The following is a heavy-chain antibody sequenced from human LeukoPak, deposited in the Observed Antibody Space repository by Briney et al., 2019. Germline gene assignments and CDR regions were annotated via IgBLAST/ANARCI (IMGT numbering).Heavy chain of an antibody. CDR3: ARADYDFWSGYGGGFDP. J-gene: IGHJ5*02. V-gene: IGHV3-48*01. CDR1: GFTFSNYS. CDR2: ISSSSSTI. Sequence: PGGSLRLSCAASGFTFSNYSMNWVRQAPGKGLEWVSYISSSSSTIYYADSVKGRFTISRDNAKNSLYLQMNSLRAEDTAVYYCARADYDFWSGYGGGFDPWGQGTLVTVSS. D-gene: IGHD3-3*01.